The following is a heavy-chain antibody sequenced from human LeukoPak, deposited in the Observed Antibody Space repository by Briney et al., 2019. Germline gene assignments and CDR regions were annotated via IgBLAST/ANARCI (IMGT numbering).Heavy chain of an antibody. CDR2: IYYSGST. D-gene: IGHD1-26*01. CDR3: ARLGRGSFLSYFDY. CDR1: GGSISSYY. V-gene: IGHV4-59*08. J-gene: IGHJ4*02. Sequence: PSETLSLTCTVSGGSISSYYWSWIRQPPGKGLEWIGYIYYSGSTNYNPPLKSRVTISVDMSKNQLSLKLSSVTAADTAVYYCARLGRGSFLSYFDYWGQGTLVTVSS.